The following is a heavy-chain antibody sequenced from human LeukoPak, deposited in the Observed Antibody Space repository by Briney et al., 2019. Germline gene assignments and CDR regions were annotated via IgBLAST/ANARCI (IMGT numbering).Heavy chain of an antibody. V-gene: IGHV3-53*01. J-gene: IGHJ3*02. CDR1: GFTVSSNY. CDR2: IYSGGST. D-gene: IGHD3-9*01. CDR3: ARQQRLLYYDILTGYRGAFDI. Sequence: GGSLRLSCAASGFTVSSNYMSWVRQAPGKGLEWVSVIYSGGSTYYADSVKGRFTISRDNSKNTLYLQMNSLRAEDTAVYYCARQQRLLYYDILTGYRGAFDIWGQGTMVTVSS.